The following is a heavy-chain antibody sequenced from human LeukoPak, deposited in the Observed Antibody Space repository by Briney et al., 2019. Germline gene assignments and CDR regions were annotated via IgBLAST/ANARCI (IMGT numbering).Heavy chain of an antibody. CDR2: IWYDGSNK. D-gene: IGHD2-15*01. J-gene: IGHJ4*02. CDR3: ARDNCSGGSCYSYYFDY. CDR1: GFTFSSYS. V-gene: IGHV3-33*08. Sequence: GGSLRLSCAASGFTFSSYSMNWVRQAPGKGLEWVAVIWYDGSNKYYADSVKGRFTISRDNSKNTLYLQMNSLRAEDTAVYYCARDNCSGGSCYSYYFDYWGQGTLVTVSS.